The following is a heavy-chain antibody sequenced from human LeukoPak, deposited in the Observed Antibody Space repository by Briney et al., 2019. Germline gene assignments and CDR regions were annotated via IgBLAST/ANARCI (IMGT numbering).Heavy chain of an antibody. D-gene: IGHD4-23*01. CDR2: IIPIFGTA. CDR1: GFAFDHYG. Sequence: GASVTVSCRASGFAFDHYGISWVRQAPGQGLEWMGGIIPIFGTANYAQKFQGRVTITADESTSTAYMELSSLRSEDTAVYYCATGREEYGGNPGAFDIWXXXTXVXXXS. CDR3: ATGREEYGGNPGAFDI. V-gene: IGHV1-69*13. J-gene: IGHJ3*02.